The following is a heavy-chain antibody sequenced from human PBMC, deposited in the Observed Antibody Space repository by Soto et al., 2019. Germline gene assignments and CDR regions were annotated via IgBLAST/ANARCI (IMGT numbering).Heavy chain of an antibody. D-gene: IGHD3-10*01. CDR1: RGSISSYY. Sequence: SETLSLTCSVSRGSISSYYWSWVRQPPGKGLEWIGFIHRTGSTKYNPSLESRVAISVDTSQNQLSLRLSSVTAADTAVYYCARESAGSGKNNWFDPWGQGILVTVSS. CDR3: ARESAGSGKNNWFDP. V-gene: IGHV4-59*01. J-gene: IGHJ5*02. CDR2: IHRTGST.